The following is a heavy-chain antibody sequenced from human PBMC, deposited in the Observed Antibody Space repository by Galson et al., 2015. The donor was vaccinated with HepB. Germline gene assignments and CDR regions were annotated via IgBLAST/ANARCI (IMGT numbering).Heavy chain of an antibody. CDR1: GGSISSSNW. CDR3: ARLYCSSTSCYNYYYYGMDV. Sequence: ETLSLTCAVSGGSISSSNWWSWVRQPPGKGLEWIGEIYHSGSTNYNPSLKSRVTISVDKSKNQFSLKLSSVTAADTAVYYCARLYCSSTSCYNYYYYGMDVWGQGTTVTVSS. J-gene: IGHJ6*02. V-gene: IGHV4-4*02. CDR2: IYHSGST. D-gene: IGHD2-2*02.